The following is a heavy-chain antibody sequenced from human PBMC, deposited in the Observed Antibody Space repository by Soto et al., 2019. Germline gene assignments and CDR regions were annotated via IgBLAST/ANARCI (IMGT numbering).Heavy chain of an antibody. V-gene: IGHV3-30-3*01. CDR3: ARGDSFYDSSAYYS. D-gene: IGHD3-22*01. Sequence: PXGSLKLSCVAAGVTFSSYAMHWVRQTPGKGLEWVAVISYNGANQYYADSVKGRFTISRDTSKNTLYLQMNSLRADDTAIYYCARGDSFYDSSAYYSWGLGTLATVS. J-gene: IGHJ4*02. CDR1: GVTFSSYA. CDR2: ISYNGANQ.